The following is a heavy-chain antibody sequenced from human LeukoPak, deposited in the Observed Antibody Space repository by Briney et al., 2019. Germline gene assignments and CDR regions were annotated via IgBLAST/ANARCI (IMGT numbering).Heavy chain of an antibody. CDR1: GGSISSGDYY. J-gene: IGHJ5*02. Sequence: SQTLSLTCTVSGGSISSGDYYWSWIRQPPGKGLEGIGYIYYSGSTYYNPSLKSRVTISVDTSRNQFSLKLSSVTAADTAVYYCARVVVVAATGIRFDPWGQGTLVTVSS. D-gene: IGHD2-15*01. V-gene: IGHV4-30-4*08. CDR3: ARVVVVAATGIRFDP. CDR2: IYYSGST.